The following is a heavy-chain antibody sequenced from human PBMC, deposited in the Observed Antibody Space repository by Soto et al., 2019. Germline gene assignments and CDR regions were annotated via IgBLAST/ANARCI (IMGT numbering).Heavy chain of an antibody. CDR2: IDHSGTT. Sequence: SETLSLTCAVYGGSISDYYWSWIRQPPGKGLEWIGEIDHSGTTNYNPSLKSRATISVDTSKKQFSLKLSSVTAADTAAYYCAREVYVWGSYRYARDAFDIWGRGTVVTVS. CDR3: AREVYVWGSYRYARDAFDI. CDR1: GGSISDYY. J-gene: IGHJ3*02. D-gene: IGHD3-16*02. V-gene: IGHV4-34*01.